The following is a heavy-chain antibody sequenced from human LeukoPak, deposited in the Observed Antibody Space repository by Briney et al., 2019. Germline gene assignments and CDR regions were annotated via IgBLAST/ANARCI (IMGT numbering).Heavy chain of an antibody. V-gene: IGHV3-33*08. J-gene: IGHJ3*02. D-gene: IGHD3-10*01. CDR2: IWSDGTTK. Sequence: GGSLRLSCAASGFTFSSYEMNWVRQAPGKGLEWVAVIWSDGTTKDYADSVKGRFTISRDNSKNTLYLQMNSLRVEDTSVYYCATDRGAAPFDIWGQGTTVTVSS. CDR3: ATDRGAAPFDI. CDR1: GFTFSSYE.